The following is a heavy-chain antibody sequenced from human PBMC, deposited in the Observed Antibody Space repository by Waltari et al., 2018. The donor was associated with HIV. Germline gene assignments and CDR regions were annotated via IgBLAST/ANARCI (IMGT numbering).Heavy chain of an antibody. J-gene: IGHJ4*02. CDR1: GFNFRSYW. CDR3: TRDLSTYGHEFDY. CDR2: INIEWGDT. V-gene: IGHV3-74*01. Sequence: VQLVESGGKLVQPGGSLRLSCAASGFNFRSYWMHWIRHVPGKGLVWVSDINIEWGDTSYLESVKGRFTISRDNANNTLYLQMNNLRVEDTAMYFCTRDLSTYGHEFDYGGQGTLVTVAS. D-gene: IGHD2-2*01.